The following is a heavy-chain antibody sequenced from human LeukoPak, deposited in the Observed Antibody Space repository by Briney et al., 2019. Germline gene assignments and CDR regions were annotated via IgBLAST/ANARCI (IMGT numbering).Heavy chain of an antibody. V-gene: IGHV4-34*01. D-gene: IGHD5-18*01. Sequence: SETLSLTCAVYGGSFSGYYWSWIRQPPGKGLEWIGEINHSGSTNYNPSLKSRVTISADTSKNQFSLKLSSVTAADTAVYYCARGVGIQLWSRTYYFDYWGQGTLVTVSS. CDR2: INHSGST. CDR1: GGSFSGYY. J-gene: IGHJ4*02. CDR3: ARGVGIQLWSRTYYFDY.